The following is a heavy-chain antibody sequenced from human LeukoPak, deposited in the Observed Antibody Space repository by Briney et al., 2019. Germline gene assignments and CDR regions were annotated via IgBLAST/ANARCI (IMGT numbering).Heavy chain of an antibody. J-gene: IGHJ5*02. CDR1: GGTFSSYA. CDR3: ARDGYYYYSSGYYYDWFDP. CDR2: IIPIFGTA. Sequence: GSSVKVSCKASGGTFSSYAISWVRQSPGPGLEWMGRIIPIFGTANYAQKFQGRVTITADKSRSTAYIELSRLRSEYTAGYYWARDGYYYYSSGYYYDWFDPWGQGNLVTVSS. D-gene: IGHD3-22*01. V-gene: IGHV1-69*06.